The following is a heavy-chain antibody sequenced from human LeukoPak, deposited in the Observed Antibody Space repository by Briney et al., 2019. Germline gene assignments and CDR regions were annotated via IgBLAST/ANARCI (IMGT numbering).Heavy chain of an antibody. Sequence: ASVKVSCKASGYTFTSYGISWVRQAPGQGLEWMGWISANNGNTNYVQKLQGRVTMTTDTSRSTAYMELRSLRSDDTAVYYCARDNGVIGFGELSERRLHLGELSLYAMGYWGQGTLVTVSS. CDR1: GYTFTSYG. CDR2: ISANNGNT. J-gene: IGHJ4*02. V-gene: IGHV1-18*01. D-gene: IGHD3-16*02. CDR3: ARDNGVIGFGELSERRLHLGELSLYAMGY.